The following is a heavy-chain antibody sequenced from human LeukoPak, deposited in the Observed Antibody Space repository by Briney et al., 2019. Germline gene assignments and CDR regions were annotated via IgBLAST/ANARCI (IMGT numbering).Heavy chain of an antibody. V-gene: IGHV1-2*02. J-gene: IGHJ1*01. Sequence: ASVKVSCKASGYTFTDYYMHWVRQAPGQGLEWMGWINPNSGATNYARTFQGRVTMTRDTSISTAYMELSRLRSDDTAVYYCARGAEGEQHWGQGTLVTVSS. CDR3: ARGAEGEQH. D-gene: IGHD2-21*01. CDR1: GYTFTDYY. CDR2: INPNSGAT.